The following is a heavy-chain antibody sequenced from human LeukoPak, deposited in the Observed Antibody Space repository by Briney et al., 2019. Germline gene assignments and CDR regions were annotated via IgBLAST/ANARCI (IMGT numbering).Heavy chain of an antibody. J-gene: IGHJ4*02. V-gene: IGHV3-30-3*01. CDR2: ISYDGSNK. D-gene: IGHD1-26*01. CDR1: GFTFSSYA. Sequence: GGSLRLSCAASGFTFSSYAMHWVRQAPGKGLEWVAVISYDGSNKYYADSVKGRFTTSRDNSKNTLYLQMNSLRAEDTAVYYCARSDFSGASGSYDYWGQGTLVTVSS. CDR3: ARSDFSGASGSYDY.